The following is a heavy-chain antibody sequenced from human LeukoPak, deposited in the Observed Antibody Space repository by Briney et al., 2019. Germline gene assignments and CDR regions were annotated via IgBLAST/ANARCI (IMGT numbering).Heavy chain of an antibody. CDR3: ARDGSLDI. CDR2: INPNSGGT. Sequence: GASVKVSCKASGYSFTDYYMHWVRQAPGQGLEWTGWINPNSGGTNYAQKFQGRVTMTRDTSISTTYMELSRLKSDDTAVYFCARDGSLDIWGQGTMVTVSS. CDR1: GYSFTDYY. D-gene: IGHD1-26*01. V-gene: IGHV1-2*02. J-gene: IGHJ3*02.